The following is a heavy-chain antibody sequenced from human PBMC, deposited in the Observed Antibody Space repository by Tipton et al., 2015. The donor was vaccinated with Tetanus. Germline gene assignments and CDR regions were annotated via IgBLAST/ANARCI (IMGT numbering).Heavy chain of an antibody. Sequence: PLVQSGAEVKKPGESLTISCKGSGYSFTTYWISWVRQMPGKGLQWMGRIDPSDSSTNYSTSFQGHVTISVDKSSSTAYLQWSSLKASDPAIYYCARRNNPKLYYSDGMDVWGQGTTVTVSS. CDR2: IDPSDSST. V-gene: IGHV5-10-1*01. D-gene: IGHD1/OR15-1a*01. CDR1: GYSFTTYW. J-gene: IGHJ6*02. CDR3: ARRNNPKLYYSDGMDV.